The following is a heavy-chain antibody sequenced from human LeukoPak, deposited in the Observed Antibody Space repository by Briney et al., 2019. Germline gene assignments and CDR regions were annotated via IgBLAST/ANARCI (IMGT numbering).Heavy chain of an antibody. CDR1: GGSISSYY. CDR2: IYYSGST. CDR3: ARGLGLWSLDY. J-gene: IGHJ4*02. Sequence: PSETLSLTCTVSGGSISSYYWSWIRQPPGKGLEWIGYIYYSGSTNYNPSLKSRVTISVDTSKNQFSLKLSSVTAEDTAVYYCARGLGLWSLDYWGQGTLVTVSS. V-gene: IGHV4-59*01. D-gene: IGHD3-16*01.